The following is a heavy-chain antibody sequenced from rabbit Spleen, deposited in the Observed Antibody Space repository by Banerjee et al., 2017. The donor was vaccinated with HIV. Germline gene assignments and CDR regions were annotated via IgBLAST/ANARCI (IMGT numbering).Heavy chain of an antibody. CDR3: VRDQAGYVGFGPFYFNL. CDR1: GFDFSTYS. Sequence: QLVESGGGLVQPGGSLKLSCKASGFDFSTYSMSWVRQAPGKGLEWIGYIVPIFGVTYYANWVNGRFTISSHNAQNTVYLQLNSLTAADTATYFCVRDQAGYVGFGPFYFNLWGPGTLVTVS. J-gene: IGHJ4*01. D-gene: IGHD4-2*01. CDR2: IVPIFGVT. V-gene: IGHV1S7*01.